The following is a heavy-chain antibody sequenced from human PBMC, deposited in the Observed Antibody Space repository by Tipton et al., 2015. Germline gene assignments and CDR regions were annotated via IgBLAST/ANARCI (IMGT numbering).Heavy chain of an antibody. J-gene: IGHJ4*02. Sequence: TLSLTCSVSSDSISKYYWSWIRQPPGKELEWIGYIQYSGSTNYNPSLKSRVTISRDNAKNSLYLQMSSLRPEDTALYYCARFGRSSGVYWGQGTLVTVSS. CDR1: SDSISKYY. CDR2: IQYSGST. V-gene: IGHV4-59*01. D-gene: IGHD2-15*01. CDR3: ARFGRSSGVY.